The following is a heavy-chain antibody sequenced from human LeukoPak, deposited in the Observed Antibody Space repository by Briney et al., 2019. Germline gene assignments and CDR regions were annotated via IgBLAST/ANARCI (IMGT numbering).Heavy chain of an antibody. J-gene: IGHJ4*02. Sequence: SETLSLTCTVSGGSISSSSYYWGWMRQPPGKGLEWIGCIYYSRSTYYNPSLKSRVTISVDTSKNQFSLKLTSVTAADTAVYYCVRLGVWLAGELSVFSDYWGQATLVTVSS. V-gene: IGHV4-39*01. CDR3: VRLGVWLAGELSVFSDY. CDR2: IYYSRST. CDR1: GGSISSSSYY. D-gene: IGHD3-16*02.